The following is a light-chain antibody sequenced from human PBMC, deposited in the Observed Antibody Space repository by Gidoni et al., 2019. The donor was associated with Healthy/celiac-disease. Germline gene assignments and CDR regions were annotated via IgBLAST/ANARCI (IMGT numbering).Light chain of an antibody. V-gene: IGLV3-19*01. Sequence: SSELTQDPAVSVALGQTVRITCQGDSLRSYYARWYQQKQGQAPVLVIYGKNNRPSGIPDRFSGSSSGNTASLTITGAPAEDEADYYCNSRDSSGNHLVFGGGTKLTV. CDR2: GKN. J-gene: IGLJ2*01. CDR1: SLRSYY. CDR3: NSRDSSGNHLV.